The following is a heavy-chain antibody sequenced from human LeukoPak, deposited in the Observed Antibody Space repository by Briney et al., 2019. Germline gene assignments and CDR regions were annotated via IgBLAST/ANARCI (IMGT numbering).Heavy chain of an antibody. V-gene: IGHV3-33*01. CDR3: ARGGVGWLRSIPSYYYYGMDV. Sequence: AGGSLRLSCAASGFTFSSYGMHWVRQAPGKGLEWVAVTWYDGSNKYYADSVKGRFTSSRDNSKNTLYLQMNSLRAEDTAVYYCARGGVGWLRSIPSYYYYGMDVWGQGTTVTVSS. D-gene: IGHD5-12*01. CDR1: GFTFSSYG. CDR2: TWYDGSNK. J-gene: IGHJ6*02.